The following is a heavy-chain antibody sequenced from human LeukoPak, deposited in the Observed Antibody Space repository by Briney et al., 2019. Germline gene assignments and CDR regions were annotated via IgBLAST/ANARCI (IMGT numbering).Heavy chain of an antibody. Sequence: SVKVSCKASGGTFSSYAISWVRQAPGQGLEWMGGIIPIFGTANYAQKFQGRVTITADESTSTAYMELSSLRSEDTAVYYCARDPPERRGYSHLLGDYYYMDVWGKGTTVTISS. CDR2: IIPIFGTA. CDR1: GGTFSSYA. CDR3: ARDPPERRGYSHLLGDYYYMDV. J-gene: IGHJ6*03. V-gene: IGHV1-69*13. D-gene: IGHD5-18*01.